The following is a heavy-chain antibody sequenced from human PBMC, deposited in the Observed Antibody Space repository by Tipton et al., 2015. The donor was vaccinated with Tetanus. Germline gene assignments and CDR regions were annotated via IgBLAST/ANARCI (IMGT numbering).Heavy chain of an antibody. CDR2: INPNSGGT. J-gene: IGHJ4*02. CDR3: ARDDCGSTGCLFY. CDR1: GYTFTGYY. V-gene: IGHV1-2*02. D-gene: IGHD2-2*01. Sequence: QSGAEVKKPGASVKVSCKASGYTFTGYYMHWVRQAPGQGLEWMGWINPNSGGTNYAQKFQGRVTMTRDTSISTAYMEVSRLRSDDTAVYSCARDDCGSTGCLFYWGQGTLVTVSS.